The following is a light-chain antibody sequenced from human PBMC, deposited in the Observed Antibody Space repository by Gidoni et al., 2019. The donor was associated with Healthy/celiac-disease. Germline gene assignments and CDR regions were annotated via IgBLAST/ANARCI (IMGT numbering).Light chain of an antibody. CDR1: QSVSSSY. CDR2: GAS. J-gene: IGKJ5*01. V-gene: IGKV3-20*01. Sequence: EIVLTQPPGTLSLSPGESATLSCRASQSVSSSYLAWYQQKPGQAPRLLIYGASSRATGIPDRFSGSGSGTDFTLTISRLEPEDFAVYYCQQYGSSPITFXXXTRLEIK. CDR3: QQYGSSPIT.